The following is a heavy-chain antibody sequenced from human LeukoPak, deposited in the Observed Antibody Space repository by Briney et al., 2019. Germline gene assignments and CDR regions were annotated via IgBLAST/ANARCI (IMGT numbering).Heavy chain of an antibody. CDR3: ARDSSGYIDY. V-gene: IGHV3-21*01. CDR1: GFTFSSYS. D-gene: IGHD3-22*01. Sequence: GGSLRLSCAASGFTFSSYSMNWVRQAPGKGLEWVSSISSSSSYIYYADSVEGRFTISRDNAKNSLYLQMNSLRAEDTAVYYCARDSSGYIDYWGQGTLVTVSS. J-gene: IGHJ4*02. CDR2: ISSSSSYI.